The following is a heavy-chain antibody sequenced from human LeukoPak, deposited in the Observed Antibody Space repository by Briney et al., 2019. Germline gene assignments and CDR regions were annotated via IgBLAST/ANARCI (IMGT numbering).Heavy chain of an antibody. CDR2: IYHSGST. CDR3: ARARRGGSYYVVYYYYYMDV. D-gene: IGHD1-26*01. Sequence: KPSETLSLTCAVYGGSFSGYYWSWIRQPPGKGLEWIGEIYHSGSTNYNPSLKSRVTISVDTSKNQISLKLSSVTAADTAVYYCARARRGGSYYVVYYYYYMDVWGKGTTVTVSS. V-gene: IGHV4-34*01. J-gene: IGHJ6*03. CDR1: GGSFSGYY.